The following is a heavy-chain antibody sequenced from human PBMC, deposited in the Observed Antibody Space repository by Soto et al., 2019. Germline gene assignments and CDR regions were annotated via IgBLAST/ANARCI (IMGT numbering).Heavy chain of an antibody. V-gene: IGHV1-2*02. D-gene: IGHD3-10*01. Sequence: QVQLVQSGAEVKEPGDSVRVSCEASGYTFSAYYIHWVRQAPGQELEWMGWINPKFGDTTYAQDFQGRVTMTRDMSISTVYMELSRLTSDDTVIYYCARNMDYYYGPGSGNGHGVWGQGTTVTVFS. CDR3: ARNMDYYYGPGSGNGHGV. CDR2: INPKFGDT. J-gene: IGHJ6*02. CDR1: GYTFSAYY.